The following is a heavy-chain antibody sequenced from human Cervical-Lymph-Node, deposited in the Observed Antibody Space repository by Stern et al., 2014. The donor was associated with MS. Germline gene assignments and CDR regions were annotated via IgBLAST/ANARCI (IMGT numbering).Heavy chain of an antibody. CDR3: ARDAGREWLNWFAP. D-gene: IGHD3-9*01. J-gene: IGHJ5*02. CDR2: IKQDGSEK. Sequence: LVESGGGLVQPGGSLRLSCGASGFTFSSYWMSWVRQAPGKGLEWVANIKQDGSEKYYVDSVKGRFTISRDNAKNSLYLQMNSLRAEDTAVYYCARDAGREWLNWFAPWGQGTLVTVAS. CDR1: GFTFSSYW. V-gene: IGHV3-7*03.